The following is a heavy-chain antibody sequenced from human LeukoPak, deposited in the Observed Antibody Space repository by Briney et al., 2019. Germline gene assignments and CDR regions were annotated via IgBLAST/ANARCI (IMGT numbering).Heavy chain of an antibody. J-gene: IGHJ6*03. CDR3: ARSYYDSSGYYYPYYYMDV. Sequence: SGTLSLTCTVSSGSISTSNYYWGWVRQPPGKALEWIGNIFYSGSTYYSPSLKSRVTISLDTSRNQFSLKLNSVTAADTAVYYCARSYYDSSGYYYPYYYMDVWGKGTTVTISS. D-gene: IGHD3-22*01. V-gene: IGHV4-39*07. CDR2: IFYSGST. CDR1: SGSISTSNYY.